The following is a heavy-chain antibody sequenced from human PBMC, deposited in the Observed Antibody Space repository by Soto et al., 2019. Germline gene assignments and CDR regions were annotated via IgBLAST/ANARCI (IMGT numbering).Heavy chain of an antibody. D-gene: IGHD3-10*01. CDR3: ARDSYYFRSPNYLDY. V-gene: IGHV1-18*01. CDR2: ISAYNGNT. J-gene: IGHJ4*02. CDR1: GYTFTSYG. Sequence: ASVKVSCKASGYTFTSYGISWVRQAPGQGLEWMGWISAYNGNTNYAQKLQGRVTMTTDTSTSTAYMELRSLRSDDTAVYYCARDSYYFRSPNYLDYWGQGTLVTVSS.